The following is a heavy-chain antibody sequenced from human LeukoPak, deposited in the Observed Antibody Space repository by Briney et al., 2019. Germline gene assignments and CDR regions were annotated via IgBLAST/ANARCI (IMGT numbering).Heavy chain of an antibody. CDR2: ISGSGGST. CDR1: GFTFSSYA. J-gene: IGHJ6*03. Sequence: GGSLRLSCAASGFTFSSYAMSWVRQAPGKGLEWVSAISGSGGSTYYADSVKGRFTISRDNSKNTLYLQMNSLRAEDTAVYYCATALPMVRGVIVGYYYYYMDVWGKGTTVTVSS. V-gene: IGHV3-23*01. D-gene: IGHD3-10*01. CDR3: ATALPMVRGVIVGYYYYYMDV.